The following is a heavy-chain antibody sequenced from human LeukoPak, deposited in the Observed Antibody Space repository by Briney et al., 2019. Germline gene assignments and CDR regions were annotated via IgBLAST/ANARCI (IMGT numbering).Heavy chain of an antibody. CDR1: GYTFTEYY. CDR2: INPNSGGA. Sequence: EASVKVSCKASGYTFTEYYMHWVRQAPGQGLEWMGWINPNSGGANYAENFQGRVTMTRDTSISTAYMELSRLRSDDTAVYYCARAGFVPSWLQSEAALFDYWGQGTLVTVSS. V-gene: IGHV1-2*02. D-gene: IGHD5-24*01. J-gene: IGHJ4*02. CDR3: ARAGFVPSWLQSEAALFDY.